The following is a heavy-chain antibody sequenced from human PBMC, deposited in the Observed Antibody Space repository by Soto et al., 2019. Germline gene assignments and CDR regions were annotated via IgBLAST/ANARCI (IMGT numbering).Heavy chain of an antibody. J-gene: IGHJ4*02. D-gene: IGHD3-10*01. CDR1: GGSISSYY. CDR3: ARHNYGSGSTYFDY. Sequence: QVQLQESGPGLVKPSETLSLTCTVSGGSISSYYWSWIRQPPGKGLEWIGYIYYSGSTNYNPSLRSRVTIALATSKNQCSLKLTSMTAADTAVYYCARHNYGSGSTYFDYWGQGTLVTVSS. CDR2: IYYSGST. V-gene: IGHV4-59*08.